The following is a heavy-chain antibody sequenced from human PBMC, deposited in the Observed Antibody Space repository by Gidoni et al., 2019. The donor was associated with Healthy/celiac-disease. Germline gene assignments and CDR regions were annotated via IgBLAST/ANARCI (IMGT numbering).Heavy chain of an antibody. CDR3: ARSQRSDSSGYDFDY. CDR2: IYYSGST. V-gene: IGHV4-31*03. D-gene: IGHD3-22*01. Sequence: QVQLQESGPGLVKPSQTLSLTCTVPGGSISSGGYYWSWIRQHPGKGLEWIGYIYYSGSTYYNPSLKSRVTISVDTSKNQFSLKLSSVTAADTAVYYCARSQRSDSSGYDFDYWGQGTLVTVSS. CDR1: GGSISSGGYY. J-gene: IGHJ4*02.